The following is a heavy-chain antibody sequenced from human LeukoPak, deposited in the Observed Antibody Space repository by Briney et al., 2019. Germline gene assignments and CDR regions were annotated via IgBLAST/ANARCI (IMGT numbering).Heavy chain of an antibody. CDR1: GFTFSSYS. Sequence: GGSLRLSCAASGFTFSSYSMNWVRQAPGKGLEWVSYISSSSTIYYADSVKGRFTISRDNAKNSLYLQMNSLRAEDTAVYYCAREITVTIDYWGQGTLVTVSS. D-gene: IGHD4-17*01. CDR2: ISSSSTI. CDR3: AREITVTIDY. V-gene: IGHV3-48*04. J-gene: IGHJ4*02.